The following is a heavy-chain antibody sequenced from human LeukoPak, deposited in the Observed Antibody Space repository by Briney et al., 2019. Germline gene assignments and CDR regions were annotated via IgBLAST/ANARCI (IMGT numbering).Heavy chain of an antibody. CDR1: GFTFSAYS. CDR3: ARVHRWNFDF. V-gene: IGHV3-48*02. D-gene: IGHD2-15*01. J-gene: IGHJ4*02. CDR2: IGKSSENI. Sequence: GGSLRLSCAASGFTFSAYSMNWVRQAPGKGLEWVSYIGKSSENIAYADSVKGRCTISRDDAKNSLYLQMNSLRDEDTAVYYCARVHRWNFDFWGQGILVTVSS.